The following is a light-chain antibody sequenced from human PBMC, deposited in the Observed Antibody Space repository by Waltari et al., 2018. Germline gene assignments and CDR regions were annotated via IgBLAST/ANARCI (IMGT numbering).Light chain of an antibody. CDR1: SSNIGSHS. Sequence: QSVLTQPPSASVTPGQRVTIPCSGSSSNIGSHSVNWYQQLPGMAPKLLIFISNRRPSGVPDRFSGSKSGTSASLAISGLQSEDEAVYYCAAWDDNLNGVVFGGGTKLTVL. J-gene: IGLJ2*01. V-gene: IGLV1-44*01. CDR3: AAWDDNLNGVV. CDR2: ISN.